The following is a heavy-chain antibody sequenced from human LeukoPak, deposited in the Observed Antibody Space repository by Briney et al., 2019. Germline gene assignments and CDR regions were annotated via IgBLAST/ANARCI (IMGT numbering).Heavy chain of an antibody. Sequence: PSETLSLTCAVSGDSFSSHYWAWIRQSPGTGLEWIGYISHIGRTNYNPSLKSRVTISIDTSKNQFSLKLRSVTAADTAVYYCARDLVTVTKGFDIWGQGTMVSVSS. D-gene: IGHD4-17*01. CDR1: GDSFSSHY. J-gene: IGHJ3*02. CDR2: ISHIGRT. CDR3: ARDLVTVTKGFDI. V-gene: IGHV4-59*11.